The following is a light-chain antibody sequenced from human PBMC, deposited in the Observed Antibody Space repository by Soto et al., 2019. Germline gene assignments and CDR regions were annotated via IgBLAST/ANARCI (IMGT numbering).Light chain of an antibody. J-gene: IGLJ1*01. V-gene: IGLV1-40*01. CDR3: QSFDISLVGYL. CDR2: DNS. CDR1: SSNIGADYD. Sequence: QSVLTQPPSVSGAPGQRVTISCTGSSSNIGADYDVHWYQHLPGTAPKLLIYDNSNRPSGVPDRFSGSRSGTSASLAITGLQAEDEADYFCQSFDISLVGYLFGTGTKVTVL.